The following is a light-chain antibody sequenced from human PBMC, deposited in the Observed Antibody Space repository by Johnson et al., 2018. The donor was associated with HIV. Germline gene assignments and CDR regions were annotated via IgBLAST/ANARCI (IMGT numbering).Light chain of an antibody. CDR3: LTWDSSLSVL. CDR1: SSNIGNNY. V-gene: IGLV1-51*02. J-gene: IGLJ1*01. Sequence: QSVLTQPPSVSAAPGQKVTISCSGSSSNIGNNYVSWYQQLPGTAPKLLIYENNKRPSGIPDRFSGSKSGTSATLGITGLQTGAEADYFCLTWDSSLSVLFGTGTKGTVL. CDR2: ENN.